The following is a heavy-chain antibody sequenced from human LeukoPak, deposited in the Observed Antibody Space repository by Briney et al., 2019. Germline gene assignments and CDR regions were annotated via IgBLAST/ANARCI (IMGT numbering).Heavy chain of an antibody. J-gene: IGHJ3*02. CDR2: TYYSGST. D-gene: IGHD6-19*01. CDR3: ARRRPDEQWLAREDAFDI. CDR1: GGSISSSSYY. V-gene: IGHV4-39*07. Sequence: SETLSLTCTVSGGSISSSSYYWGWIRQPPGKGLEWIGSTYYSGSTYYNPSLESRVTISVDTSKNQFSLKLSSVTAADTAVYYCARRRPDEQWLAREDAFDIWGQGTMVTVSS.